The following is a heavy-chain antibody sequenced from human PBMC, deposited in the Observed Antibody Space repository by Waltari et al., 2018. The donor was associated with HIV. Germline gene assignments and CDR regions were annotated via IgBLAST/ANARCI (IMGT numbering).Heavy chain of an antibody. D-gene: IGHD3-3*01. CDR1: GYTFTSYY. CDR3: ARTGEVDYDLGTYYGMDV. CDR2: SNPSGGST. V-gene: IGHV1-46*01. Sequence: QVQLVQSGAEVKKPGASVKVSCKASGYTFTSYYMHGVRRAPGQGLEWTGRSNPSGGSTSYAQKFQGRVTMTRDTSTSTVYMELSSLRSEDTAVYYCARTGEVDYDLGTYYGMDVWGQGTTVTVSS. J-gene: IGHJ6*02.